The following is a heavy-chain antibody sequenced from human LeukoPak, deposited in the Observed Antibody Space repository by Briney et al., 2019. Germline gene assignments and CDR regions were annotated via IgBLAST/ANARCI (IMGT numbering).Heavy chain of an antibody. CDR1: GFTFRNYA. D-gene: IGHD3-16*01. V-gene: IGHV3-23*01. J-gene: IGHJ4*02. CDR3: AKQPFSDDYYFDY. CDR2: TSGGGGST. Sequence: PGGSLRLSCAASGFTFRNYAMSWVRQAPGKGLEWVSGTSGGGGSTYYADSVRGRFTMSRDNSKNTLYLQMNTLRAEDTAVYYCAKQPFSDDYYFDYWGQGTLVTVSS.